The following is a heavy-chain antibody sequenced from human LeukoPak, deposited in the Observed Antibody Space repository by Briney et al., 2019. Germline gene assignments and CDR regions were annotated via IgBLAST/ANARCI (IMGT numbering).Heavy chain of an antibody. J-gene: IGHJ5*02. CDR1: GFSFSTYG. CDR2: IWYDGSNK. Sequence: GTSLRLSCAASGFSFSTYGMHWVRQAPGKGLEWVAVIWYDGSNKYYGDSVNGRFTISRDNSKNTLYLQMNSLRAEDTALYYCARDMSSWAMVRGLSNWFDPWGQGTLVTVSS. D-gene: IGHD3-10*01. V-gene: IGHV3-33*01. CDR3: ARDMSSWAMVRGLSNWFDP.